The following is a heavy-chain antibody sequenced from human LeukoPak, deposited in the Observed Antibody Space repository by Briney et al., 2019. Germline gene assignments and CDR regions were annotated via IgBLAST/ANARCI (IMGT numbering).Heavy chain of an antibody. Sequence: GGSLRLSCAASGFTFSSYSMNWVRQAPGKGLEWVSSISSSSSYIYYADSVKGRFTTSRDNAKNSLYLQMNSLRAEDTAVYYCARGGVGTIFGVVITAWGQGTLVTVSS. CDR2: ISSSSSYI. CDR1: GFTFSSYS. V-gene: IGHV3-21*01. D-gene: IGHD3-3*01. CDR3: ARGGVGTIFGVVITA. J-gene: IGHJ5*02.